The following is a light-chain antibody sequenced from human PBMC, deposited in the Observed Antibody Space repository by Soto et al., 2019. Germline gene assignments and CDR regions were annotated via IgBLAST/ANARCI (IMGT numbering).Light chain of an antibody. CDR3: SSSPSSSTLEV. CDR1: SSDVGGYNY. J-gene: IGLJ1*01. Sequence: QSALTQPASVSGSPGQSITISCTGTSSDVGGYNYVSWYQQHPGKAPKLMIYDVSNRPSGVSNRFSGSKSGNTASLTISGLQAEDEADYYCSSSPSSSTLEVFGTGTKLTLI. V-gene: IGLV2-14*01. CDR2: DVS.